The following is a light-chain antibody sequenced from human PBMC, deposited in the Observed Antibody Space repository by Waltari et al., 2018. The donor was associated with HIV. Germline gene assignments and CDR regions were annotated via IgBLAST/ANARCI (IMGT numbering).Light chain of an antibody. CDR1: QSISSW. CDR2: KAS. V-gene: IGKV1-5*03. J-gene: IGKJ1*01. Sequence: DIQMTQSPSTLSASVGDRVTITCRASQSISSWLAWYQQKPGKAPKVLIYKASSLESGVPSRFSCSGTGTEFTLTISSLQPDDFATYYCQHYNAYSGAFGQGTKVEIK. CDR3: QHYNAYSGA.